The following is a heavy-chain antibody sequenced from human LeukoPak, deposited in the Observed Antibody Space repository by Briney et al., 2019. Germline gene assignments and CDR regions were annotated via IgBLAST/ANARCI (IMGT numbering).Heavy chain of an antibody. CDR3: ARGQVVGATDYFDY. CDR1: GFTVSNHY. V-gene: IGHV3-53*01. J-gene: IGHJ4*02. D-gene: IGHD1-26*01. Sequence: GGSLRLSCAASGFTVSNHYMNWVRQAPGKGLEWVSVIYSGGGTHYTDSVKGRFTISRDNSKNTLFLQMSNLRAEDTALYYCARGQVVGATDYFDYWGQGTPVTVAS. CDR2: IYSGGGT.